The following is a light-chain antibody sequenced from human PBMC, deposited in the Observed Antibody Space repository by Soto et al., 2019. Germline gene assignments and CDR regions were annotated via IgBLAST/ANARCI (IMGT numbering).Light chain of an antibody. J-gene: IGKJ1*01. CDR3: VQDLQNPPWT. CDR2: LGS. CDR1: QSLLHSNGYNY. V-gene: IGKV2-28*01. Sequence: DIVVTQSPLTLPVTPGETASISCRSSQSLLHSNGYNYLDGYLQKPGQSPQLLLHLGSNRATGVPGRVTGSGSGTDFRLKISRVEAEDVGVSYGVQDLQNPPWTFGQGTKVEIK.